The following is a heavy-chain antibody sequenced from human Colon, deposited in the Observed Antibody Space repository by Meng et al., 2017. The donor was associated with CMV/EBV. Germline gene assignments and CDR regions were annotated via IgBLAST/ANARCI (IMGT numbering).Heavy chain of an antibody. CDR2: INAGGGST. V-gene: IGHV3-23*01. J-gene: IGHJ4*02. Sequence: EVQLLESGGGLVQPGGSLRLYCAASGFSFSNFAMSWARQAPGKGLEWVSTINAGGGSTYYADSVKGRFTISRDNSKNALFLEMNNLRVEDTAVYYCDGSDYWGQGTLVTVSS. CDR3: DGSDY. CDR1: GFSFSNFA.